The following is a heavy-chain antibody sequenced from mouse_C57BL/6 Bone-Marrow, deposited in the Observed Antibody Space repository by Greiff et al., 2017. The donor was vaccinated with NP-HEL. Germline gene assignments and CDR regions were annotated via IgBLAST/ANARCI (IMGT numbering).Heavy chain of an antibody. CDR3: ARSFLTGTKAMDY. V-gene: IGHV3-8*01. CDR2: ISYSGST. CDR1: GYSITSDY. D-gene: IGHD4-1*01. Sequence: EVKLVESGPGLAKPSQTLSLTCSVTGYSITSDYWNWIRKFPGNKLEYMGYISYSGSTYYNPSLKSRISITRDTSKNQYYLQFNSVTTEDTATYYCARSFLTGTKAMDYWGQGTSVTVSS. J-gene: IGHJ4*01.